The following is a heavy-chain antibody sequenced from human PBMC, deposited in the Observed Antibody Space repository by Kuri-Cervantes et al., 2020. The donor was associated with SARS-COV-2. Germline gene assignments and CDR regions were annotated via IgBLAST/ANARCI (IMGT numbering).Heavy chain of an antibody. Sequence: ASVKVSCKVSGYTLTELSMRWVRQAPGKGLEWMGGFDPEDGETIYAQKFQGRVTMTEDTSTDTAYMELSSLRSEDTAVYYCATSPPHCSSTSCTPNWFDPWGQGTLVTVSS. CDR3: ATSPPHCSSTSCTPNWFDP. CDR2: FDPEDGET. V-gene: IGHV1-24*01. CDR1: GYTLTELS. D-gene: IGHD2-2*01. J-gene: IGHJ5*02.